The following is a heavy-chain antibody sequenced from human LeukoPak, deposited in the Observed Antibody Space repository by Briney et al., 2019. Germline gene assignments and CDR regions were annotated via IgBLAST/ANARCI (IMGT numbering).Heavy chain of an antibody. D-gene: IGHD4-23*01. CDR1: GFTFSDYW. Sequence: GGSLRLSCAASGFTFSDYWMSWVRQAPGKGLEWVANIKQDGFEKNYVDSVRGRFTISRDNAKKSLSLQMNSLRAEDTAVYYCARAFGTTVVTRVFDHWGQGTLVTVSS. J-gene: IGHJ4*02. V-gene: IGHV3-7*01. CDR2: IKQDGFEK. CDR3: ARAFGTTVVTRVFDH.